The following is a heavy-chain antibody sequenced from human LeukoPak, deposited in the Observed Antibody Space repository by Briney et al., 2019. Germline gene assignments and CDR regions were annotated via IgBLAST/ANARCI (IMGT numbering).Heavy chain of an antibody. CDR1: GFTFSSYA. CDR3: TRDDSKGGRHGMDV. J-gene: IGHJ6*02. CDR2: ISSIGSTI. Sequence: PGGSLRLSCAASGFTFSSYAMSWVRQAPGKGLEWVSYISSIGSTISYADSARGRFTVSRDNAKNSLYLQMDSLRAEDTAVYYCTRDDSKGGRHGMDVWGQGTTVTVSS. D-gene: IGHD3-16*01. V-gene: IGHV3-48*03.